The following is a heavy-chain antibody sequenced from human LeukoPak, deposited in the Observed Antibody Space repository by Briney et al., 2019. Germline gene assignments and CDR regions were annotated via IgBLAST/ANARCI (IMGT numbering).Heavy chain of an antibody. D-gene: IGHD1-20*01. J-gene: IGHJ4*02. V-gene: IGHV3-23*01. Sequence: GGSLRLSCVASGFTFSTYAMSWVRQAPGKGLEWVAAMNGRGNSTYYADSVRGRFAISRDNSKNTLFLQMNSLRAEDTALYYCTKWGCTGNNCYRFDFWGQGTRVSVSS. CDR1: GFTFSTYA. CDR2: MNGRGNST. CDR3: TKWGCTGNNCYRFDF.